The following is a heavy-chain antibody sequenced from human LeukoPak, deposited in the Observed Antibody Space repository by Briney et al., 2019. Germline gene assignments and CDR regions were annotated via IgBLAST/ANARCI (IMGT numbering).Heavy chain of an antibody. CDR3: ARSTGYYGYYYGMDV. V-gene: IGHV3-64*01. CDR2: ISSDGGST. J-gene: IGHJ6*02. CDR1: GFTFSSYA. D-gene: IGHD3-9*01. Sequence: GGSLRLSCAASGFTFSSYAMHWVRQAPGKGLEYVSAISSDGGSTYYANSVQGRFTISRDNSKNTLFLQMGSLRAEDMAVYYCARSTGYYGYYYGMDVWGQGTTVTVSS.